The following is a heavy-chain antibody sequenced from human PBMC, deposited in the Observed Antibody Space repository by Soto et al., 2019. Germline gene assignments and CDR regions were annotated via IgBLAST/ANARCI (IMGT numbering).Heavy chain of an antibody. Sequence: QVRLLQSGAEVKESGASVKVSCEASGYTFTAYYIHWVRQAPGQGLEWMGWINPDTGGTDYAQKFQAGVTRTTNTSITTAFMELASLKIDDTAVYYCARAIARDGSSWYRGGYDSWGQGTLVTVSS. CDR3: ARAIARDGSSWYRGGYDS. V-gene: IGHV1-2*02. CDR2: INPDTGGT. CDR1: GYTFTAYY. J-gene: IGHJ4*02. D-gene: IGHD6-13*01.